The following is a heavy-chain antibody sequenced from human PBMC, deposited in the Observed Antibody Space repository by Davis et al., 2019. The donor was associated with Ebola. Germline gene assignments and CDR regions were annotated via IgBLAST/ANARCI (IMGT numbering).Heavy chain of an antibody. Sequence: SVTVSCKSSGYTFTSYGLVWVRQAPGLGLEWMGWISGFNTNTNFAQKFQGRVTVSKDTSTNTAYMDLRSLTSDDTAIYYCARAPNYDVLTGTSSYYFDDWGQGTLVTVSS. J-gene: IGHJ4*02. V-gene: IGHV1-18*04. CDR1: GYTFTSYG. CDR2: ISGFNTNT. CDR3: ARAPNYDVLTGTSSYYFDD. D-gene: IGHD3-9*01.